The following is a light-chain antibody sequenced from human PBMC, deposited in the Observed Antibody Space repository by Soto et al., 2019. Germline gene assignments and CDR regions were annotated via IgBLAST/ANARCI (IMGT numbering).Light chain of an antibody. CDR3: KKRSNWPDA. V-gene: IGKV3-11*01. CDR2: DAS. Sequence: IVVPPSPASLSVSPAERVPLSWRASQSVASNLAWYQHKPGQPPRLLIYDASKRATGIPTRFSGSGSGTDFTLTISSLQPEDFAVYYCKKRSNWPDAVGQGTRLEIK. CDR1: QSVASN. J-gene: IGKJ5*01.